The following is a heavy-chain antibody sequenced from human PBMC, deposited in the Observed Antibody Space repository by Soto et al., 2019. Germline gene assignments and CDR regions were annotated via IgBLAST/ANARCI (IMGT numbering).Heavy chain of an antibody. J-gene: IGHJ6*02. Sequence: PSETLSLTCTVSGGSIIDYYWSWIRQPPGKGLEWIGYIYYSGTTDCSPSLKSRVTISVDTSKNQFSLKLSSVTAADSAIYYCARQSGGYYYYGMDVWGQGTTVTVSS. CDR2: IYYSGTT. D-gene: IGHD1-26*01. V-gene: IGHV4-59*08. CDR3: ARQSGGYYYYGMDV. CDR1: GGSIIDYY.